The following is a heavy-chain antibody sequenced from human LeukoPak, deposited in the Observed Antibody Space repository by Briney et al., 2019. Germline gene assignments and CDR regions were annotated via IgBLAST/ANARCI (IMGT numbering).Heavy chain of an antibody. V-gene: IGHV4-31*03. CDR3: ARNTARPPDSFDI. D-gene: IGHD2-2*02. Sequence: SETLSLTCTVSGGSISSGGYYWSWIRQHPGKGLEWIGYIYYSGSTYYNPSLKSRVTISVDTSKNQFSLRLRSVTAADTAMYYCARNTARPPDSFDIWGQGTVVTVSS. CDR1: GGSISSGGYY. CDR2: IYYSGST. J-gene: IGHJ3*02.